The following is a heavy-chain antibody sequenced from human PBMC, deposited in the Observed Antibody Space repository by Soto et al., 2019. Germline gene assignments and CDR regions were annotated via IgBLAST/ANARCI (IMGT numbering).Heavy chain of an antibody. J-gene: IGHJ4*02. CDR2: LYWDDDK. CDR3: ARTSVNWGSRGLVDY. Sequence: QITLKESGPTLVKPTQTLTLTCTFSGFSLSTSGVGVGWIRQPPGKALEWLAFLYWDDDKRYSPSLKSRLTSNKDTFKNHVLLTMNNMDPVDTATYYCARTSVNWGSRGLVDYWGQGTLVTVAS. CDR1: GFSLSTSGVG. V-gene: IGHV2-5*02. D-gene: IGHD7-27*01.